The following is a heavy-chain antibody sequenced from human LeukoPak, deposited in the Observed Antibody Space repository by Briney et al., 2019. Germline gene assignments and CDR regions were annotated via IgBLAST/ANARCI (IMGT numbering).Heavy chain of an antibody. V-gene: IGHV3-66*01. CDR3: ARDPGYGPLSYYGMDV. Sequence: GGSLRLSCAASGFTVSSNYMSWVRQAPGKGLEWVSVIYSGGSTYYADSVKGRFTIYRDNSKNTLYLQMNSLRAEDTAVYYCARDPGYGPLSYYGMDVWGQGTTVTVSS. CDR2: IYSGGST. D-gene: IGHD5-12*01. J-gene: IGHJ6*02. CDR1: GFTVSSNY.